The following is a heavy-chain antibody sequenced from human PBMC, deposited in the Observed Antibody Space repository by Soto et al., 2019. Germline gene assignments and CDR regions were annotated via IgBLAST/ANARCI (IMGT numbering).Heavy chain of an antibody. CDR2: ISSNGGST. CDR3: ARAPLVMEQWLPPHY. J-gene: IGHJ4*02. V-gene: IGHV3-64*01. Sequence: GESLKISCAASGFTFSSYAMHWVRQAPGKGLEYVSAISSNGGSTYYANSVKGRFTISRDNSKNTLYLQMGSLRAEDMAVYYCARAPLVMEQWLPPHYWGQGTLVTVSS. D-gene: IGHD6-19*01. CDR1: GFTFSSYA.